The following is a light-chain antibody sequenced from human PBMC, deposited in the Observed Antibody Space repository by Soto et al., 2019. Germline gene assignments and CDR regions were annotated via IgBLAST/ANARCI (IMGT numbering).Light chain of an antibody. CDR1: SSDVGGYNY. Sequence: QSALPQPASVSGSPGQSITISCTGTSSDVGGYNYVSWYQQHPGKAPKLMIYDVTNRPSGISNRFSGSKSGNTASLTISGLQAEDEADYYCSSYTSTSTYVFGTGTKVT. V-gene: IGLV2-14*01. J-gene: IGLJ1*01. CDR2: DVT. CDR3: SSYTSTSTYV.